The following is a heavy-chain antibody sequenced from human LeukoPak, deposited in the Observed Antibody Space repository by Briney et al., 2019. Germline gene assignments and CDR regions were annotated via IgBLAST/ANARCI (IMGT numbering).Heavy chain of an antibody. V-gene: IGHV3-30-3*01. J-gene: IGHJ4*02. D-gene: IGHD4-17*01. CDR2: ISYDGSNK. Sequence: PGGSLRLSCAASGLTFSSYAMHWVRQAPGKGLEWVPVISYDGSNKYYADSVKGRFTISRDNSKNTLYLQMNSLRAEDTAVYYCARDLGYGDYVGYFDYWGQGALVTVSS. CDR1: GLTFSSYA. CDR3: ARDLGYGDYVGYFDY.